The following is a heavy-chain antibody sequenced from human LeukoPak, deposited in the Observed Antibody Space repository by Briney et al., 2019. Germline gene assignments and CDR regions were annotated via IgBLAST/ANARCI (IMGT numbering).Heavy chain of an antibody. CDR2: IKNKDEGEKT. V-gene: IGHV3-15*07. D-gene: IGHD3-16*01. J-gene: IGHJ4*02. CDR1: GFSFTNVW. Sequence: GGSLRLSCAVSGFSFTNVWMNWVRQAPGKGLEWVGRIKNKDEGEKTDYAAPVKGRFTISRDDSKATLFLQMNSLKMEDTAIYYCTAGIDYGGGYWGQGTLVSVSS. CDR3: TAGIDYGGGY.